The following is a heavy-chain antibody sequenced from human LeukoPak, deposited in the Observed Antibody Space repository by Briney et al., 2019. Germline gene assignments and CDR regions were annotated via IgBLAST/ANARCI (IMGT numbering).Heavy chain of an antibody. Sequence: PGGSLRLSCAASGFTFNSYCMNWVRKAPGRGLEWVSYISSSGSTIYYADSVKGRFTISRDNSKNTLYLQMNSLRAEDTAVYYCARDPSTSYYFDYWGQGTLVTVSS. CDR1: GFTFNSYC. V-gene: IGHV3-48*01. CDR2: ISSSGSTI. CDR3: ARDPSTSYYFDY. J-gene: IGHJ4*02.